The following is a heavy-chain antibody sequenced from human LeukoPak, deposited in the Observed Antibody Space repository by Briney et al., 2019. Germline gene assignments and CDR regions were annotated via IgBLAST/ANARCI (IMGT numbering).Heavy chain of an antibody. CDR3: AGSGWYGYYFDY. Sequence: PGGSLRLSCAASGFTFSNFAMSWVRQAPGKGLEWVSSISSSSSYIYYADSVKGRFTISRDNAKNSLYLQMNSLRAEDTAVYYCAGSGWYGYYFDYWGQGTLVTVSS. J-gene: IGHJ4*02. V-gene: IGHV3-21*01. CDR1: GFTFSNFA. CDR2: ISSSSSYI. D-gene: IGHD6-19*01.